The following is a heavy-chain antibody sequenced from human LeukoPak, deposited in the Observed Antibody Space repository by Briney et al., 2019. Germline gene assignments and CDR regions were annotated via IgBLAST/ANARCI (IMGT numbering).Heavy chain of an antibody. CDR3: AREYSSGSLNWFDP. CDR2: IYPGDSYT. V-gene: IGHV5-51*01. J-gene: IGHJ5*02. Sequence: GESLKISCKGSGYSFTSYWIGWVRQMPGKGLEWRGVIYPGDSYTRYSPSIQGPVTISADKSISTAYLQWSSLKASDTAMYYCAREYSSGSLNWFDPWGQGTLVTVSS. D-gene: IGHD6-19*01. CDR1: GYSFTSYW.